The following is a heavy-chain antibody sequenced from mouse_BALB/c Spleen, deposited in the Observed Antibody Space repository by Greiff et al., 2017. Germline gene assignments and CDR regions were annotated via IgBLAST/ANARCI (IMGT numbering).Heavy chain of an antibody. J-gene: IGHJ4*01. V-gene: IGHV1-4*01. CDR2: INPSSGYT. Sequence: QVQLQQSGAELARPGASVKMSCKASGYTFTSYTMHWVKQRPGQGLEWIGYINPSSGYTNYNQKFKDKATLTADKSSSTAYMQLSSLTSEDSAVYYCARIDDGYYVYAMDYWGQGTSVTVSS. CDR3: ARIDDGYYVYAMDY. CDR1: GYTFTSYT. D-gene: IGHD2-3*01.